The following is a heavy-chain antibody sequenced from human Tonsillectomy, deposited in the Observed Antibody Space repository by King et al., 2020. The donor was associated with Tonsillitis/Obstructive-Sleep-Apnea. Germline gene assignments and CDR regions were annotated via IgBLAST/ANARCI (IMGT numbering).Heavy chain of an antibody. V-gene: IGHV2-5*02. Sequence: ITLKESGPTLVKPTQTLTLTCTFSGFSLSTSGVGVGWIRQPPGKPLEWLALIYWDDDKRYSPSLKSRLTITKDTSKNQVVLTMINMDPVDTATYYCEHSLTNGSGAIWGQGTLVPVSS. D-gene: IGHD3-10*01. CDR3: EHSLTNGSGAI. CDR2: IYWDDDK. CDR1: GFSLSTSGVG. J-gene: IGHJ4*02.